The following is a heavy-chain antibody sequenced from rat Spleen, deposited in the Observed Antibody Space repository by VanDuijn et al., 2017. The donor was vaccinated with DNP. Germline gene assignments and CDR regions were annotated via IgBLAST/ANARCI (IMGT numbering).Heavy chain of an antibody. Sequence: QVQLQQSGAELAEPGSSVKISCKASGYTFTTYYISWIKQTTGQDLEYIGYINTGSGGTNYNEKFKGKDTLTVDKSSSTAFMQLSSLTPDDSAVYYCARRRLPYWYFDFWGPGTMVTVSS. CDR3: ARRRLPYWYFDF. J-gene: IGHJ1*01. D-gene: IGHD1-4*01. CDR1: GYTFTTYY. V-gene: IGHV1-43*01. CDR2: INTGSGGT.